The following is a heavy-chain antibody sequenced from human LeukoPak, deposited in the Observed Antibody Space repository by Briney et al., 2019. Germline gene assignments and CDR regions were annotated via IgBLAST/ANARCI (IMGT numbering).Heavy chain of an antibody. CDR1: GYSISSGYY. CDR2: IYHSGST. D-gene: IGHD5-18*01. J-gene: IGHJ4*02. Sequence: SETLSLTCTVSGYSISSGYYWGWIRQPPGQGLEWIGSIYHSGSTYYNPSLKSRVTISVDTSKNQFSLKLSSVTAADTAVYYCANDLGWIQLNLGRGQGTLVTVSS. V-gene: IGHV4-38-2*02. CDR3: ANDLGWIQLNLG.